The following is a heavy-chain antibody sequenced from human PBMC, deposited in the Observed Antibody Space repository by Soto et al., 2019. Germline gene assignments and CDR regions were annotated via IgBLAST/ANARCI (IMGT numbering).Heavy chain of an antibody. CDR2: INADNGNT. CDR3: ARVWNDAPVPPLG. CDR1: GYTFTSYA. D-gene: IGHD1-1*01. V-gene: IGHV1-3*01. J-gene: IGHJ4*02. Sequence: ASVKVSCKASGYTFTSYAMHWVRQAPGQRLEWMGWINADNGNTNYAQKFQGRVTITTDTSTSTAYMELRSLRSDDTAVYYCARVWNDAPVPPLGWGQGTLVTVS.